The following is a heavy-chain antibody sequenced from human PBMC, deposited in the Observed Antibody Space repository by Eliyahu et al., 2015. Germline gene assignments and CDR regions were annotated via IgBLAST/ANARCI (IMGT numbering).Heavy chain of an antibody. CDR3: ARISYYYDSSGYYHPYYFDY. V-gene: IGHV2-26*02. Sequence: QVTLKESGPVLVKPTETLTLTCTVSGFSLSNARMGVSWIRQPPGKALEWLAHIFSNDEKSYSTSLKSRLTISKDTSKSQVVLTMTNMDPVDTATYYCARISYYYDSSGYYHPYYFDYWGQGTLVTVSS. D-gene: IGHD3-22*01. CDR1: GFSLSNARMG. J-gene: IGHJ4*02. CDR2: IFSNDEK.